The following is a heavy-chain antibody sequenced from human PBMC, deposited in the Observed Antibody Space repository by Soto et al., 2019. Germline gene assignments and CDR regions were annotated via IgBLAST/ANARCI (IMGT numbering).Heavy chain of an antibody. CDR2: IKPDGSEK. J-gene: IGHJ4*02. CDR3: ARTMTARTDDY. Sequence: EVHLVESGGGLVLPGGSLRLSCAASGFTFSSYWMSWVRQTPGKGLEWVGNIKPDGSEKYYVDSVRGRFTISRDNAANSLYLQMNSLRAEDTAVYYCARTMTARTDDYWGQGTLVTVSS. CDR1: GFTFSSYW. D-gene: IGHD3-22*01. V-gene: IGHV3-7*01.